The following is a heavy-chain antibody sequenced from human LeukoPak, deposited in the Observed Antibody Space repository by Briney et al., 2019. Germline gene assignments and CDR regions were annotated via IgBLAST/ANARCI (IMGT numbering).Heavy chain of an antibody. CDR1: GFTFSNYG. Sequence: PGGSLRLSCAASGFTFSNYGMQWVPQVPGNRLEGVAYIRYDGRNIYYADSVKGRFTISRDNTKNTLYLQRNSLRAEDTAIYYCANGPHYQILTGFYKVRSHLDYWGQGTLVTVSS. J-gene: IGHJ4*02. D-gene: IGHD3-9*01. CDR3: ANGPHYQILTGFYKVRSHLDY. V-gene: IGHV3-30*02. CDR2: IRYDGRNI.